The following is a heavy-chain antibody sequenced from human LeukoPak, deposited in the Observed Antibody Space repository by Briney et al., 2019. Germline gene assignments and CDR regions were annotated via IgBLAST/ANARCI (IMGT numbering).Heavy chain of an antibody. V-gene: IGHV1-2*02. D-gene: IGHD1-26*01. Sequence: ASVKVSCKASGYTFTGSYMHWVRQAPGQGLEWMGWINPNSGGTNYAQKFQGRVTMTRDTSISTAYMELSRLRSDDTAVYYCARRSGSLDDAFDIWGQGTMVTVSS. CDR3: ARRSGSLDDAFDI. CDR1: GYTFTGSY. J-gene: IGHJ3*02. CDR2: INPNSGGT.